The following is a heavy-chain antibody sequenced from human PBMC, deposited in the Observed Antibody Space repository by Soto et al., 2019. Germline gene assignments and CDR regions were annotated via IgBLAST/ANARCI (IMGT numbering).Heavy chain of an antibody. CDR2: ISSTSGTI. CDR3: ANQKIRFSVAGTLYGLGV. CDR1: GFVFSTYS. J-gene: IGHJ6*02. D-gene: IGHD6-19*01. Sequence: EGQLVESGGNLVRPGGSLRLSCEASGFVFSTYSMNWVRQAPGKGLEWISYISSTSGTIYYADSVKGRFTIFRDNAKNSLFLQMNGLRDDDTAVYYCANQKIRFSVAGTLYGLGVWGHGTTVSVSS. V-gene: IGHV3-48*02.